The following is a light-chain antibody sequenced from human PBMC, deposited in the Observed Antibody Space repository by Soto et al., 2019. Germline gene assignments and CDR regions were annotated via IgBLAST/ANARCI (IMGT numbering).Light chain of an antibody. Sequence: QSVLTQPPSASETPGRRVVISCSGSSSNIGSNSVNWYQQLPGTAPKLLIYSDHHRPSGVPDRFSGSKSGTSASLAISGLQSDDEADYYCAAWDDTLKGYVFATGTKLTVL. V-gene: IGLV1-44*01. CDR2: SDH. J-gene: IGLJ1*01. CDR1: SSNIGSNS. CDR3: AAWDDTLKGYV.